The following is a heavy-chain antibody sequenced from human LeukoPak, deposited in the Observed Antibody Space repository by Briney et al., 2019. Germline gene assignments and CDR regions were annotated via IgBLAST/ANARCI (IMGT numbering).Heavy chain of an antibody. V-gene: IGHV4-39*01. J-gene: IGHJ4*02. D-gene: IGHD3-9*01. Sequence: SETLSLTCTVSGGSITSTSYYWGWIRQPPGKGLEWIGSMYYGGSTYSNPSLKSRVTISVDTSKNQFSLNLSSVTASDTAVFYCASTHYDILIPSYYVDFWGQGTLVTVSS. CDR2: MYYGGST. CDR3: ASTHYDILIPSYYVDF. CDR1: GGSITSTSYY.